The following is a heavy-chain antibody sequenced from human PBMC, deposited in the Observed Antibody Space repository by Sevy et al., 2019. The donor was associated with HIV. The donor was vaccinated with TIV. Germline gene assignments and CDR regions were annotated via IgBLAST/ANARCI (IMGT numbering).Heavy chain of an antibody. CDR2: LSFGCGEI. CDR3: AREGCTKPHDY. CDR1: GFTFSKYS. Sequence: GSLRLSCAASGFTFSKYSMSWVRQPPGKGLEWVSTLSFGCGEIDYADSVKGRFTISRDNSKSSVYLQMNNLRPEDTAVYSCAREGCTKPHDYWGQGTLVTVSS. J-gene: IGHJ4*02. D-gene: IGHD2-8*01. V-gene: IGHV3-23*01.